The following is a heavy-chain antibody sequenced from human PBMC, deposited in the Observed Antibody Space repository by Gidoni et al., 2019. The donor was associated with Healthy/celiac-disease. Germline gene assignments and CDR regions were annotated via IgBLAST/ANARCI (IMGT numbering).Heavy chain of an antibody. CDR2: INPSGGRT. CDR1: GDTFTSYY. D-gene: IGHD2-21*01. J-gene: IGHJ5*02. Sequence: QVQLVQSGAEVKKPGASVKVSCKAAGDTFTSYYMHWVRQAPGQGLEWMGIINPSGGRTSYAQTFQGRVTMPRDTSTSTVYMELSSLRSEDTAVYYCARGLCGGDCFPLSWGQGTLVTVSS. V-gene: IGHV1-46*01. CDR3: ARGLCGGDCFPLS.